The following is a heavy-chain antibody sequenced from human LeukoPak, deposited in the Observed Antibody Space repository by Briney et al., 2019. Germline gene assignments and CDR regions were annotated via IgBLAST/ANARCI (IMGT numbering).Heavy chain of an antibody. CDR3: ARGFGYYYGSGSYYNPTYYFDY. CDR2: IYTSGST. J-gene: IGHJ4*02. D-gene: IGHD3-10*01. Sequence: PSETLSLTCTVSGGSISSYYWSWIRQPAGKGLEWIGRIYTSGSTNYNPSLKSRVTMSVDTSKNQFSLKLSSVTAADTAVYYCARGFGYYYGSGSYYNPTYYFDYWGQGTLVTVSS. V-gene: IGHV4-4*07. CDR1: GGSISSYY.